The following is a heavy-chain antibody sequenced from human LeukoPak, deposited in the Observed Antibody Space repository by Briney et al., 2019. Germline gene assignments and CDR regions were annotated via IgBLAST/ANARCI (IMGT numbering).Heavy chain of an antibody. CDR1: GGSITGYH. Sequence: RPSETLSLTCTVSGGSITGYHWSWVRQPPGKGLEWIGYIYYSGNTNYNPSLKSRVTISVDTARNQFSLKLSSVTAADTAVYYCARRVGSRFDPWGQGTLVTVSS. D-gene: IGHD3-16*01. CDR2: IYYSGNT. V-gene: IGHV4-59*01. J-gene: IGHJ5*02. CDR3: ARRVGSRFDP.